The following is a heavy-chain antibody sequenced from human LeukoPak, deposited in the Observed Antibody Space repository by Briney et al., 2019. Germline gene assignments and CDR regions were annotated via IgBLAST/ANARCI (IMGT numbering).Heavy chain of an antibody. J-gene: IGHJ4*02. V-gene: IGHV4-61*02. CDR3: ARWLYSDTAMVYYFDY. CDR2: IYTSGST. CDR1: GGSISSGNYY. Sequence: SQTLSLTCTVSGGSISSGNYYWSWIRQPAGKGLEWIGRIYTSGSTNYNPSLKSRVTISVDTSKNQFSLKLSSVTAADTAVYYCARWLYSDTAMVYYFDYWGQGTLVTVSS. D-gene: IGHD5-18*01.